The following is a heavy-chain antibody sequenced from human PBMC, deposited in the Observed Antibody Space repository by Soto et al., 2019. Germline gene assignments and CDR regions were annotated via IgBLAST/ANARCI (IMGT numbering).Heavy chain of an antibody. V-gene: IGHV4-39*01. J-gene: IGHJ4*02. CDR1: GGSISSSDGYY. Sequence: QLHLQESGPGLMEPSETLSLICTVSGGSISSSDGYYWAWIRQSPGKGLLWVGNIYYSGNTHYHPSLKSRVTISVDTSKNQFSLRLSSVTAADTAVYYCARHPSSGCHQFWSQGTLVTVSS. CDR3: ARHPSSGCHQF. CDR2: IYYSGNT. D-gene: IGHD3-22*01.